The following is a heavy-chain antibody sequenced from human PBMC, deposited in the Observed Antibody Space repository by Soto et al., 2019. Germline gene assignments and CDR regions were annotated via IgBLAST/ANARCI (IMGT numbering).Heavy chain of an antibody. CDR2: ISAYNGNT. CDR3: AREPNYFDY. Sequence: QVQLVQSGAEVKKPGASVKVSCKASGYTFTSYGISWVRQAPGQGLEWMGWISAYNGNTKYAQKLQGRVTMTTVTATSTVDMELRSLRSDDTAVYYCAREPNYFDYWGEGTLVTVSS. CDR1: GYTFTSYG. V-gene: IGHV1-18*01. J-gene: IGHJ4*02.